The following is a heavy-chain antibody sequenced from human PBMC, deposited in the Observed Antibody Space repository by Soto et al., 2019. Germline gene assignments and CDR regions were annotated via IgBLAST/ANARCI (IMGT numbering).Heavy chain of an antibody. CDR2: ISSSSSYT. CDR3: ARDQDGGYYYGMDV. CDR1: GFTFSDYY. J-gene: IGHJ6*02. V-gene: IGHV3-11*06. Sequence: GGSLRLSCAASGFTFSDYYMSWIRQAPGKGLEWVSYISSSSSYTNYADSVKGRFTISRDNAKNSLYLQMNSLRAEDTAVYYCARDQDGGYYYGMDVWGQGTTVTVFS.